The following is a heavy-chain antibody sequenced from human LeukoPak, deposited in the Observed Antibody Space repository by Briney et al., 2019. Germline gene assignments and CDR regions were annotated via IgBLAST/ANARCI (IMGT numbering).Heavy chain of an antibody. CDR1: GYTFTSYG. V-gene: IGHV1-18*01. D-gene: IGHD3-22*01. CDR3: TRSPRSDSSGYYIL. J-gene: IGHJ4*02. CDR2: INAYNGNT. Sequence: ASVKVSCKASGYTFTSYGISWVRQAPGHGLEYMGWINAYNGNTNYAQNLQGRVTMTTDTSTSTAYMELRSLRSDDTAVYYCTRSPRSDSSGYYILGGQGTLVSVSS.